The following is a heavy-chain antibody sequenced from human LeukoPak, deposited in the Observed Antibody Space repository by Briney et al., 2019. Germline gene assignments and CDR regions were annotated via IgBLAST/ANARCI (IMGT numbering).Heavy chain of an antibody. CDR1: GFTVSGNY. CDR2: INTNSGSI. D-gene: IGHD1-26*01. V-gene: IGHV3-23*01. CDR3: AKQSPYGGRFGVDDD. J-gene: IGHJ4*02. Sequence: GGSLRLSCAVSGFTVSGNYMSWVRQAPGKGPEWVSAINTNSGSIYYTDSVKGRFTTSRDNSKNTLYLQMNDLRPEDTAVYSCAKQSPYGGRFGVDDDWGRGTLVTVSS.